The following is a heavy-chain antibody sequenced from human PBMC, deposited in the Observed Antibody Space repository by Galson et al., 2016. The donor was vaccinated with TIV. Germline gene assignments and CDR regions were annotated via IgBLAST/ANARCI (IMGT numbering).Heavy chain of an antibody. CDR1: GYPFSAYY. Sequence: SVKVSCKASGYPFSAYYIHWVRQAPGQGLEWMGWINPYSADTNYAQSFQGRVSMTSDTSINTAYMERSRLRPDDTAIFFCARGFNYGFDFYYGMDVWGQGTTVTVSS. V-gene: IGHV1-2*02. D-gene: IGHD5-18*01. CDR3: ARGFNYGFDFYYGMDV. J-gene: IGHJ6*02. CDR2: INPYSADT.